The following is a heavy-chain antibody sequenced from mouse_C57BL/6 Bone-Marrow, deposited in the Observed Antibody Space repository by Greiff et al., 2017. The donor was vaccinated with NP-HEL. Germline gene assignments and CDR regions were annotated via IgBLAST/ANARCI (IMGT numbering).Heavy chain of an antibody. CDR3: ARKRSREAWFAY. J-gene: IGHJ3*01. Sequence: QVQLKQPGAELVRPGSSVKLSCKASGYTFTSYGISWVKQRTGQGLEWIGEIYPRSGNTYYNEKFKGKATLTADKSSSTAYMELRSLTSEDSAVYVCARKRSREAWFAYWGQGTLVTVSA. CDR1: GYTFTSYG. V-gene: IGHV1-81*01. CDR2: IYPRSGNT.